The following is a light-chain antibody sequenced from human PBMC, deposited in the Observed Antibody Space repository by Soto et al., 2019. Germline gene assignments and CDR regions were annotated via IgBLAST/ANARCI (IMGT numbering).Light chain of an antibody. CDR1: QSVTSS. J-gene: IGKJ4*01. V-gene: IGKV3D-15*01. Sequence: IVLTQSPATLSLSPGERASLSCRASQSVTSSLAWYQQKPGQAPKLLIYDASTRATGVPARFRGSGSGTDFTHSIHSLKSQDSANFYCHQYGTRTPNLLTFGGGTKVEIK. CDR2: DAS. CDR3: HQYGTRTPNLLT.